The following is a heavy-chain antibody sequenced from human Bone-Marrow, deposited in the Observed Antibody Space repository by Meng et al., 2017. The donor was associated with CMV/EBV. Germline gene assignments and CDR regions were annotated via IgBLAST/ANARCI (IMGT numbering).Heavy chain of an antibody. J-gene: IGHJ5*02. D-gene: IGHD3-3*01. CDR3: VRGRYKHDFWSGYYNNWFDP. Sequence: SVKVSCKASGGTFSSYAISWVRQAPGQGLEWMGGIIPIFGTANYAQKFQGRVTITTDESTSKAYMELSSLRSEDTAVYYCVRGRYKHDFWSGYYNNWFDPWGQGNLVTVYS. V-gene: IGHV1-69*05. CDR1: GGTFSSYA. CDR2: IIPIFGTA.